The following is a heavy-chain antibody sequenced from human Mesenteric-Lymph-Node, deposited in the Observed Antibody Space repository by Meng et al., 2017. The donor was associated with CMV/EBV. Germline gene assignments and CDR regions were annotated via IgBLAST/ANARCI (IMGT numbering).Heavy chain of an antibody. J-gene: IGHJ5*02. V-gene: IGHV3-21*01. CDR1: GFTFSSYS. CDR3: ARRLGQLLPWWFDP. Sequence: GGSLRLSCAASGFTFSSYSMNWVRQAPGKGLEWVSSTSSSSSYIYYADSVKGRFTISRDNAKNSLYLQMNSLRAEDTAVYYCARRLGQLLPWWFDPWGQGTLVTVSS. CDR2: TSSSSSYI. D-gene: IGHD2-2*01.